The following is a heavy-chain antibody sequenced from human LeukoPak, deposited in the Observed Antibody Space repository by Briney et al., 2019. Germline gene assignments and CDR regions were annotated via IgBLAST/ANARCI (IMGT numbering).Heavy chain of an antibody. Sequence: GGSLRLSCAASGFTFSSYAVSWVRQAPGKGLEWVSDIGGSGYTTYYTDSAKGRFTISRDNSKNTLFLQMNSLRDEDTALYYCARVARGTTFDYWGQGTLVTVSS. CDR3: ARVARGTTFDY. J-gene: IGHJ4*02. CDR1: GFTFSSYA. V-gene: IGHV3-23*01. D-gene: IGHD1/OR15-1a*01. CDR2: IGGSGYTT.